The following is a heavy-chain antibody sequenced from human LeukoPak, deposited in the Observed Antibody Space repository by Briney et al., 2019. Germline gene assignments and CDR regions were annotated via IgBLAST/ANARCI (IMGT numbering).Heavy chain of an antibody. CDR3: AKDVAATISSGGYYFDL. J-gene: IGHJ4*02. D-gene: IGHD5-12*01. V-gene: IGHV3-23*01. CDR2: ISGTDGST. Sequence: GGSLRLSCAASGFTLSSYAMSWVRQAPGKGLEWVPAISGTDGSTHYADSVKGRFTISRDSSNKRLYLQMNSLRAEDTAIYYCAKDVAATISSGGYYFDLWGQGTLVTVSS. CDR1: GFTLSSYA.